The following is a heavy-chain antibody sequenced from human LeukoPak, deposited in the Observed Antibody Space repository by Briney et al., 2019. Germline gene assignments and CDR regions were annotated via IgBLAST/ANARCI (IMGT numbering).Heavy chain of an antibody. CDR1: GFTFDDYA. V-gene: IGHV3-43*02. Sequence: GGSLRLSCAASGFTFDDYAMHWVRQAPGKGLKWVSLISGDGGSTYYADSVKGRFTISRDNSKNSLYLQMNSLRTEDTALYYCAKRGGTSFYYYCGMDVWGQGTTVTVSS. CDR3: AKRGGTSFYYYCGMDV. J-gene: IGHJ6*02. CDR2: ISGDGGST. D-gene: IGHD2-15*01.